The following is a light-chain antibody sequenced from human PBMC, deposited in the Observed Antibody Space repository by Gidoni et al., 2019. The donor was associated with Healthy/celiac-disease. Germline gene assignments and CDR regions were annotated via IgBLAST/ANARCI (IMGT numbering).Light chain of an antibody. CDR3: QQYGSSPGT. V-gene: IGKV3-20*01. J-gene: IGKJ1*01. CDR2: GAS. CDR1: QSVSSSY. Sequence: EIVLTQSPGTLSLSPGERATLSCRASQSVSSSYLAWYQQKPGQAPRLLIYGASSRATGIPDRFSGSGSGTDFTLTISRLEPEDFAGYYGQQYGSSPGTFGQGTKVEIK.